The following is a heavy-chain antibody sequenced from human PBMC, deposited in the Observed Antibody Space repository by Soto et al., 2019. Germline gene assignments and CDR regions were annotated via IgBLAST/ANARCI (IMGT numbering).Heavy chain of an antibody. V-gene: IGHV1-69*01. Sequence: QVQLVQSGAEVKKPGSSVKVSCKASGGTFSSYAISWVRQAPGQGLEWMGGIIPIFGTANYAQKFQGRVTITADESTSTAYMELSSLRSEDTAVDYCARVRYCSSTSCRGDYYYYGMDVCGQGTTVTVSS. CDR1: GGTFSSYA. CDR2: IIPIFGTA. CDR3: ARVRYCSSTSCRGDYYYYGMDV. D-gene: IGHD2-2*01. J-gene: IGHJ6*02.